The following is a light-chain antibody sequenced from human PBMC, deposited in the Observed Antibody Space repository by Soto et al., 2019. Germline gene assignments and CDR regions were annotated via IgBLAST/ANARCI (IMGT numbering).Light chain of an antibody. Sequence: AIQMTQSPSSLSASVGDRVTITCRASQGIRNDLGWYQQKPGKAPKLLIHSASSLPSGVPSRFSGSGSGTDFTLTISSLQPEDFATYYCLHDYEFPFTFGPGTRVDIK. V-gene: IGKV1-6*01. J-gene: IGKJ3*01. CDR2: SAS. CDR3: LHDYEFPFT. CDR1: QGIRND.